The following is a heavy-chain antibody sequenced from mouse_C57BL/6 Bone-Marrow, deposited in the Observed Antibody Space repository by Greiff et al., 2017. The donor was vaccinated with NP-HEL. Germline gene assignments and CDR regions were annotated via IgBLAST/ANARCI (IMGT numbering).Heavy chain of an antibody. V-gene: IGHV1-69*01. CDR3: ALYRYYAMDY. J-gene: IGHJ4*01. D-gene: IGHD5-1*01. CDR1: GYTFTSYW. Sequence: QVQLQQPGAELVMPGASVKLSCKASGYTFTSYWMHWVKQRPGQGLEWIGEIDPSDSYTNYNQKFKGKSTLTVDKSSSTAYMQLSSLTSEDSAVYYCALYRYYAMDYWGQGTSVTVSS. CDR2: IDPSDSYT.